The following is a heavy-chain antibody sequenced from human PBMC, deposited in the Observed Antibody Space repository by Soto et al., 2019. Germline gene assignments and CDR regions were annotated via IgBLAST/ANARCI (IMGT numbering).Heavy chain of an antibody. CDR1: GYTFSSYG. J-gene: IGHJ4*02. Sequence: QVQLVQSGAEVKKPGASVKVSCKASGYTFSSYGINWVRQAPGQGLEWMGWISAYNGNTNYAQKLQGRVTMTTDTSTSTASMELRRLRSDATAVYYCARGTTVETGSYWGQGTLVTVSS. D-gene: IGHD4-17*01. CDR2: ISAYNGNT. CDR3: ARGTTVETGSY. V-gene: IGHV1-18*01.